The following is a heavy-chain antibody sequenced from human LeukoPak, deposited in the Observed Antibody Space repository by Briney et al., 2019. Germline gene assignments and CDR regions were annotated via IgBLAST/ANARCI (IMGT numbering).Heavy chain of an antibody. J-gene: IGHJ3*02. CDR2: IYYSGST. D-gene: IGHD3-10*01. Sequence: KPSETLSLTCSVSGGSISGYYWSWIRQPPGQGLEWIGYIYYSGSTNYNPSLKSRVTISVDTSKNQFSLKLSSVTAADTAVYYCARDLLVRGVIGAFDIWGQGTMVTVSS. CDR1: GGSISGYY. V-gene: IGHV4-59*01. CDR3: ARDLLVRGVIGAFDI.